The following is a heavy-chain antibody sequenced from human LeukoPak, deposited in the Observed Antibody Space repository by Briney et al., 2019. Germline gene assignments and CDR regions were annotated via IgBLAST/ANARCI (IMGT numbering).Heavy chain of an antibody. CDR1: GYTFTVYY. Sequence: ASVKGSCKASGYTFTVYYLHWVRQTPGEGLEWMGWINPNSGGTNYAKKFQGRVTMTRDKSISTAYMELSGLRSDDTAVYYCARQGVFGGYNYGYGYWGQGTLVTVSS. J-gene: IGHJ4*02. V-gene: IGHV1-2*02. D-gene: IGHD5-18*01. CDR3: ARQGVFGGYNYGYGY. CDR2: INPNSGGT.